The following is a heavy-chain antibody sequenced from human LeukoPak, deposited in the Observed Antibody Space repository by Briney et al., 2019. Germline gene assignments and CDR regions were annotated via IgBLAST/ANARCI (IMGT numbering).Heavy chain of an antibody. CDR2: INHSGST. CDR3: ARGQTTSGYSYGY. V-gene: IGHV4-34*01. CDR1: GGSFSGYY. D-gene: IGHD5-18*01. Sequence: PSETLSLTCAVYGGSFSGYYWSWIRQPPGKGLEWIGEINHSGSTNYNPSLKSRVTIPVDTSKNQFSLKLSSVTAADTAVYYCARGQTTSGYSYGYWGQGTLVTVSS. J-gene: IGHJ4*02.